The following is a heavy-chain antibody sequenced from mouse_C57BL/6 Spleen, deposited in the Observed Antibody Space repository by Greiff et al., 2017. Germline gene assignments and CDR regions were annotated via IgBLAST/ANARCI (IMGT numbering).Heavy chain of an antibody. V-gene: IGHV14-4*01. CDR2: IDPENGDT. D-gene: IGHD2-1*01. J-gene: IGHJ3*01. CDR1: GFNIKDDY. Sequence: EVQLQQSGAELVRPGASVKLSCTASGFNIKDDYMHWVKQRPEQGLEWIGWIDPENGDTEYASKFQGKATITADTSSNTAYLQLSSLTSEDTAVYYCTGGNEAWFAYWGQGTLVTVSA. CDR3: TGGNEAWFAY.